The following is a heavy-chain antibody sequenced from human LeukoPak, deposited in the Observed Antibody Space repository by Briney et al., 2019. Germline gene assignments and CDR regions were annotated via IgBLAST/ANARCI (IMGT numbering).Heavy chain of an antibody. V-gene: IGHV4-39*07. CDR1: GGSISSSSYY. J-gene: IGHJ5*02. CDR3: ARGSAGIQLWPWAFDP. Sequence: PSETLSLTCTVSGGSISSSSYYWGWIRQPPGKGLEWIGSIYYSGSTYYNPSLKSRVTISVDTSKNQFSLKLSSVTAADTAVYYCARGSAGIQLWPWAFDPWGQGTLVTVSS. CDR2: IYYSGST. D-gene: IGHD5-18*01.